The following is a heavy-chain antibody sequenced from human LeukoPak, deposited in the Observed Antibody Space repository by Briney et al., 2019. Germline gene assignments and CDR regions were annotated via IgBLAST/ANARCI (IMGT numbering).Heavy chain of an antibody. Sequence: SETLSLTCAVYGGSFSGYYWTWIRQTPEKGLEWIGEMNPSGSTNYTPSLKSRVTISVDTSKNQFSRELSSVTAADTAVYYCARGRQDVTMIVVVMTAVSYYLDVWGKGTTVTVS. V-gene: IGHV4-34*01. CDR1: GGSFSGYY. J-gene: IGHJ6*03. CDR2: MNPSGST. D-gene: IGHD3-22*01. CDR3: ARGRQDVTMIVVVMTAVSYYLDV.